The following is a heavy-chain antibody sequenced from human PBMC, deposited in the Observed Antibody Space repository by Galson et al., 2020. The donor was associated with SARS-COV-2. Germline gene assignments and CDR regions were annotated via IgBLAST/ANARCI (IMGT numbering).Heavy chain of an antibody. CDR2: IGTAGDT. CDR1: GFTFSSYD. V-gene: IGHV3-13*01. Sequence: GSLRLSCAASGFTFSSYDMHWVRQATGKGLEWVSAIGTAGDTYYPGSVKGRFTISRENAKNSLYLQMNSLRAGDTAVYYCARGVGGYNPYYYYYYMDVWGKGTTVTVSS. D-gene: IGHD3-10*01. CDR3: ARGVGGYNPYYYYYYMDV. J-gene: IGHJ6*03.